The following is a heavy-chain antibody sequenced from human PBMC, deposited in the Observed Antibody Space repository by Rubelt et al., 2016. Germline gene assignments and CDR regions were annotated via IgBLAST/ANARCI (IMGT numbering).Heavy chain of an antibody. CDR2: IYYSVST. CDR1: GGSIRSSFYY. V-gene: IGHV4-39*01. D-gene: IGHD4-17*01. Sequence: QLQLQESGPGLVKPSETLSLTCSVSGGSIRSSFYYWGWIRQPPGKGLEWIGYIYYSVSTNYNPSLKRRVPISGDTSKGQCFRKLSAVTAADTAVYYWATGTTVTTGLAYWGQGTLVTVSS. CDR3: ATGTTVTTGLAY. J-gene: IGHJ4*02.